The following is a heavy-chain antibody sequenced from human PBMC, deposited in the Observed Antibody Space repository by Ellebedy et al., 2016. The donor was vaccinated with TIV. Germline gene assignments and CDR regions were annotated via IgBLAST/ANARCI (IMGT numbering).Heavy chain of an antibody. D-gene: IGHD6-13*01. CDR2: FDPEDGET. CDR1: GYTLTELS. V-gene: IGHV1-24*01. Sequence: AASVKVSCKVSGYTLTELSMHWVRQAPGKGREWMGGFDPEDGETIYAQKFQGRVTMTEDTSTDTAYMELSSLRSEDTAVYYCATDVSGLRIAAAGNYYYYGMDVWGQGTTVTVSS. J-gene: IGHJ6*02. CDR3: ATDVSGLRIAAAGNYYYYGMDV.